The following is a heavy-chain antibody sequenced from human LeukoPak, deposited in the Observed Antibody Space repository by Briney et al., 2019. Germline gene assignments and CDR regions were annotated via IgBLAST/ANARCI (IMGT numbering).Heavy chain of an antibody. CDR2: INHSGST. CDR1: GGSFSGYY. CDR3: ASLLGYCSRISCLDP. V-gene: IGHV4-34*01. D-gene: IGHD2-2*01. Sequence: PSETLSLTCAVYGGSFSGYYWSWMRQPPGNGLEGIGEINHSGSTNYNASLKSRVTISVDTSKSPFSLKLSSVTAADTAVYYCASLLGYCSRISCLDPWGQGTLVTVSS. J-gene: IGHJ5*02.